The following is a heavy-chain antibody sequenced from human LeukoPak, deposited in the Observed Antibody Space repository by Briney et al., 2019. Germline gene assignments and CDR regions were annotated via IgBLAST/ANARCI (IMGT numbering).Heavy chain of an antibody. CDR1: GFTFSSYS. V-gene: IGHV3-21*01. CDR3: AIVGGDSP. Sequence: KPGGSLILSCAASGFTFSSYSMNWVRQAPGKGLEWVSSISGSSSYIYYADSVKGRFTISRDNAKNSLYLQMNSLRAEDTAVYYCAIVGGDSPWGQGTMVTVSS. D-gene: IGHD2-21*01. J-gene: IGHJ3*01. CDR2: ISGSSSYI.